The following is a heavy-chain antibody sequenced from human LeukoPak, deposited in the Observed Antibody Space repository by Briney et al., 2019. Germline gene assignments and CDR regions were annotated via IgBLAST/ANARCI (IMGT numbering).Heavy chain of an antibody. Sequence: GGSLRLSCAASGFTFSSYAMSWVRQAPGKGLEWVSVISGSGGSTYSAESVKGRFTISRDNSKNTLYLQMNSLRVEDTAVYYCARDNGQWLVRNAFDIWGQGTMVTVSS. V-gene: IGHV3-23*01. CDR2: ISGSGGST. CDR1: GFTFSSYA. J-gene: IGHJ3*02. CDR3: ARDNGQWLVRNAFDI. D-gene: IGHD6-19*01.